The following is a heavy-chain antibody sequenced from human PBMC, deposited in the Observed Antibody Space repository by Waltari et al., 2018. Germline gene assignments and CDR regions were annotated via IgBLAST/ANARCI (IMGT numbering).Heavy chain of an antibody. CDR1: GYSISSGYY. CDR3: ARGWGGGDYYYYYMNV. D-gene: IGHD2-21*01. V-gene: IGHV4-38-2*02. J-gene: IGHJ6*03. Sequence: QVQLQESGPGLVKPSETLPLTCIVSGYSISSGYYWGWIRQPPGKGLDWIGSISQSGRTHYNPSLRSRITISVDTSKNHFSLKLSSVTAADTAVYYCARGWGGGDYYYYYMNVWGKGTTVTISS. CDR2: ISQSGRT.